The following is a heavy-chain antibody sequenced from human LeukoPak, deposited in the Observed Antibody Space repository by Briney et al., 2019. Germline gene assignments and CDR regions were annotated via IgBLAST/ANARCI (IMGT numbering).Heavy chain of an antibody. CDR1: GGSISSGGYY. J-gene: IGHJ4*02. CDR2: IYHSGST. V-gene: IGHV4-30-2*01. D-gene: IGHD4/OR15-4a*01. Sequence: SETLSLTCTVSGGSISSGGYYWSWIRQPPGKGLEWIGYIYHSGSTYYNPSLKSRVTISVDRSKNQFSLKLSSVTAADTAVYYCARSVPRVQIDYWGQGTLVTVSS. CDR3: ARSVPRVQIDY.